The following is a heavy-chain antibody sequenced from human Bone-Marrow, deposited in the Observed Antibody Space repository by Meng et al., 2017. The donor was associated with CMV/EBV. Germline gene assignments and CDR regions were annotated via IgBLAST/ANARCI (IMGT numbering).Heavy chain of an antibody. V-gene: IGHV7-4-1*02. CDR3: ARGSLEADEDPG. D-gene: IGHD6-13*01. CDR2: INTITGDP. J-gene: IGHJ4*02. CDR1: GYTSTSYA. Sequence: VQLVQSGVGLKQPGASVKVSCRPFGYTSTSYAMNWVRQAPGQGLEWMGWINTITGDPTYAQGLTGRFVFSLDTSVSTAYLQISSLKTDDTAVYYCARGSLEADEDPGWGQGTLVTVSS.